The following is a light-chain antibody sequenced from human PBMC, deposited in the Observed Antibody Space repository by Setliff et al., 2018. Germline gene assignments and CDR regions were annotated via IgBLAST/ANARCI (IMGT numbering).Light chain of an antibody. CDR2: DTS. J-gene: IGLJ2*01. V-gene: IGLV7-46*01. CDR3: FLSYYGTVV. CDR1: SGAVTNGHY. Sequence: QAVVTQEPSLTVSPGGTVTLTCGSSSGAVTNGHYPYWFQQRPGQAPTTLIYDTSNKYSWTPARFSGSLLGGKAALTLSGAQPEDEADYFCFLSYYGTVVFGGGTKVTDL.